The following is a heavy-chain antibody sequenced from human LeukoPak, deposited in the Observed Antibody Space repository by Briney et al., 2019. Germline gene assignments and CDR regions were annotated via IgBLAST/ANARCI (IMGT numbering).Heavy chain of an antibody. J-gene: IGHJ4*02. CDR1: GFTFSSYG. Sequence: GGSLRLSCAASGFTFSSYGMHWVRQAPGKGLEWVAFIRYDGSNKYYADSVKGRFTISRDNSKNTLYLQMNSLRAEDTAVYYCAKAPTVYCSGGSCYVDYWGQGTLVTVSS. CDR3: AKAPTVYCSGGSCYVDY. D-gene: IGHD2-15*01. CDR2: IRYDGSNK. V-gene: IGHV3-30*02.